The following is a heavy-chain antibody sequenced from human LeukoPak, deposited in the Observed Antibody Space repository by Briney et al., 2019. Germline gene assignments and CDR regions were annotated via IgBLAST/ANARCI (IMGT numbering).Heavy chain of an antibody. CDR2: IYYSGST. J-gene: IGHJ2*01. D-gene: IGHD5-18*01. Sequence: LRLSCVASGLTFSGYNMNWIRQPPGKGLEWIGYIYYSGSTYYNPSLKSRVTISVDTSKNQFSLKLSSVTAADTAVYYCARGPGYSYGHDWYFDLWGRGTLVTVSS. CDR1: GLTFSGYN. CDR3: ARGPGYSYGHDWYFDL. V-gene: IGHV4-30-4*08.